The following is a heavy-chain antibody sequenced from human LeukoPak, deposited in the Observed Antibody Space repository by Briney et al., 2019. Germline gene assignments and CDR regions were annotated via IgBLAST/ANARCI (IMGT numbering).Heavy chain of an antibody. CDR3: ARVESLWFGELLRTFDY. CDR1: GCTFTSYG. V-gene: IGHV1-18*01. CDR2: ISAYNGNT. D-gene: IGHD3-10*01. J-gene: IGHJ4*02. Sequence: ASVKVSCKASGCTFTSYGISWVRQAPGQGLEWMGWISAYNGNTNYAQKLQGRVTMTTDTSTSTAYMELRSLRSDDTAVYYCARVESLWFGELLRTFDYWGQGTLVTVSS.